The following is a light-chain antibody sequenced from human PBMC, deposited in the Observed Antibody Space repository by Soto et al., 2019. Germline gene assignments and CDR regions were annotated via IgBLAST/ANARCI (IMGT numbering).Light chain of an antibody. V-gene: IGKV1-39*01. J-gene: IGKJ4*01. CDR2: AAS. CDR1: QSISNY. Sequence: DMEMTQSPSSLSAFVGDRVTITCRASQSISNYLNWYQHKPGKVPKLLIYAASSLQSGVPTRLSGSGSGTDFTHTNNSLQPEEFTTYYCQQRYGTPLTFGGGNKIEIK. CDR3: QQRYGTPLT.